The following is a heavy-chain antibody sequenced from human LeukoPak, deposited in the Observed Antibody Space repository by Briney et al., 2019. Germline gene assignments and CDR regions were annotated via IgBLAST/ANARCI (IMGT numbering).Heavy chain of an antibody. J-gene: IGHJ4*02. D-gene: IGHD2-2*01. CDR3: AKDVPAAYFDY. CDR2: VRYDESTK. V-gene: IGHV3-30*02. CDR1: GSTFSNYG. Sequence: GGSLRLSCAASGSTFSNYGMHWVRQAPGKGLEWVAFVRYDESTKFYADSVKGRFTISRDNSKTTLYLQMNSLRAEDTAVYYCAKDVPAAYFDYWGQGTLVTVSS.